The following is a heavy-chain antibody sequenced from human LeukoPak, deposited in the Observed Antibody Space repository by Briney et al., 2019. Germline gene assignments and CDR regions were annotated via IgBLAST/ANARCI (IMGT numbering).Heavy chain of an antibody. CDR3: ARGNNWNLNFDY. D-gene: IGHD1-20*01. Sequence: SETLSLTCAVSGYSISSGYYWGWIRQPAGKGLEWIGRIYTSGSTNYNPSLKSRVTISVERSKNQFSLKLSSVTAADTAVYYCARGNNWNLNFDYWGQGTLVTVSS. CDR2: IYTSGST. V-gene: IGHV4-38-2*01. CDR1: GYSISSGYY. J-gene: IGHJ4*02.